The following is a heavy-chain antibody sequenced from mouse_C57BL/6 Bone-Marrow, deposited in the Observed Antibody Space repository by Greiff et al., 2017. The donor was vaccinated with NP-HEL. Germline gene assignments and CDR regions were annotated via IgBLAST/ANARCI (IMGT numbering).Heavy chain of an antibody. Sequence: VQLQQSGAELARPGASVKLSCKASGYTFTSYGISWVKQRTGQGLEWIGEIYPRSGNTYYNEKFKGKATLTADKSSSTAYMELRSLTSEDSAVYVCAKLARYYGNYDYYAMDYWGQGTSVTVSS. CDR3: AKLARYYGNYDYYAMDY. CDR2: IYPRSGNT. D-gene: IGHD2-1*01. J-gene: IGHJ4*01. V-gene: IGHV1-81*01. CDR1: GYTFTSYG.